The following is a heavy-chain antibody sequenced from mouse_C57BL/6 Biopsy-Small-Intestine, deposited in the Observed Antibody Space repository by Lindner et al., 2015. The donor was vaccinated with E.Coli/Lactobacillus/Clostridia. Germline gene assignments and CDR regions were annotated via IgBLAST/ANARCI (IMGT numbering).Heavy chain of an antibody. Sequence: SVKVSCKASGGSFTNYPLGWVRQAPGQGLEWMGSFFSTFGTSNYAQKFQGRVTFTADESTNTAYMELSGLKSEDTAVYFCARAAPMARPPMDVWGQGTTVIVSS. D-gene: IGHD1-1*02. J-gene: IGHJ1*01. CDR2: FFSTFGTS. V-gene: IGHV1-63*01. CDR3: ARAAPMARPPMDV. CDR1: GGSFTNYP.